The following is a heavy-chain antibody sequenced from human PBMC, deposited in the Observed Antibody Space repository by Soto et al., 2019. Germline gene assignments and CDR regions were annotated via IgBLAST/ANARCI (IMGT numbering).Heavy chain of an antibody. CDR2: IYYTGTT. CDR1: GSPISSYY. D-gene: IGHD3-22*01. J-gene: IGHJ1*01. V-gene: IGHV4-59*08. CDR3: ARSSGYYGVDFQH. Sequence: SETLSLTCTVSGSPISSYYWSWFRQPPGQGLEWVGYIYYTGTTTYNPSLKSRVTVSVDTSKSQFSLNLRSVTAADTAVYYCARSSGYYGVDFQHWGQGTLVTVSS.